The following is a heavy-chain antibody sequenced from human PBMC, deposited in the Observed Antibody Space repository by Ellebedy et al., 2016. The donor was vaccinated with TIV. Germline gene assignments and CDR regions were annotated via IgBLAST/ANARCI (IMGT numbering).Heavy chain of an antibody. Sequence: GESLKISCAASGFTFSDYTMNWVRQAPGKGLEWVSHISGSSRAIFYVDSVRGRFTVSRDNAKNSLFLQMDGLRDEDTALYFCARESLDIWGTFRYLFDYWGQGILVTVSS. CDR2: ISGSSRAI. V-gene: IGHV3-48*02. CDR3: ARESLDIWGTFRYLFDY. J-gene: IGHJ4*02. D-gene: IGHD3-16*02. CDR1: GFTFSDYT.